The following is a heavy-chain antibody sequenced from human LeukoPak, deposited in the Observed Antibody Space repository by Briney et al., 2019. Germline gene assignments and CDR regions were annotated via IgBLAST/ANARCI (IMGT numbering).Heavy chain of an antibody. CDR1: GFTFSSYA. CDR2: ISYDGSNK. CDR3: ATTPSYSGSSSFFDY. V-gene: IGHV3-30-3*01. J-gene: IGHJ4*02. D-gene: IGHD1-26*01. Sequence: PGGSLRLSCAASGFTFSSYAMHWVRQAPGKGLEWVAVISYDGSNKYYADSVKGRFTISRDNAKNSLYLQVNSLRAEDTAVYYCATTPSYSGSSSFFDYWGQGTLVTVSS.